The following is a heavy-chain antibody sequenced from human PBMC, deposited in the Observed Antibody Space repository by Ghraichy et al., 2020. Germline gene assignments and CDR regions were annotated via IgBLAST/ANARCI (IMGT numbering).Heavy chain of an antibody. J-gene: IGHJ1*01. D-gene: IGHD6-19*01. CDR3: ARDTIGEAVAGTWDELNFQH. CDR1: GYTFTSYG. CDR2: ISAYNGNT. Sequence: ASVKVSCKASGYTFTSYGISWVRQAPGQGLEWMGWISAYNGNTNYAQKLQGRVTMTTDTSTSTAYMELRSLRSDDTAVYYCARDTIGEAVAGTWDELNFQHWGQGPLVTVSS. V-gene: IGHV1-18*04.